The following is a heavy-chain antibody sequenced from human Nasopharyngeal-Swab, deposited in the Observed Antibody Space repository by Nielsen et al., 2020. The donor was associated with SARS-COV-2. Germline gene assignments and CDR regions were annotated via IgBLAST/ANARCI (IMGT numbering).Heavy chain of an antibody. Sequence: SETLSLTCTVSGGSISSSSYYWGWIRQPPGKGLEWIGSIYYSGSTYYNPSLKSRVTISVDTSKNQFSLKLSSVTAADTAIYFCARSDYFDINDFQPAGGYGLDVWGQGTTVIVSS. J-gene: IGHJ6*02. CDR3: ARSDYFDINDFQPAGGYGLDV. CDR2: IYYSGST. D-gene: IGHD3-22*01. V-gene: IGHV4-39*07. CDR1: GGSISSSSYY.